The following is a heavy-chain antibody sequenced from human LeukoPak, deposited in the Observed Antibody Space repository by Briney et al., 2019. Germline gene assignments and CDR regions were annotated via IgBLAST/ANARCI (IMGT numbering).Heavy chain of an antibody. CDR2: MNPNSGNT. D-gene: IGHD7-27*01. J-gene: IGHJ6*03. Sequence: ASVKVSCKASGNTFTTYDINWVRQAPGQGLEWMGWMNPNSGNTGYAQKFQGRVTMTRDTSISTAYMEMSSLRYEDTAVYYCAKVASGAVYYYYLDVWGKGTTVTVSS. CDR1: GNTFTTYD. CDR3: AKVASGAVYYYYLDV. V-gene: IGHV1-8*01.